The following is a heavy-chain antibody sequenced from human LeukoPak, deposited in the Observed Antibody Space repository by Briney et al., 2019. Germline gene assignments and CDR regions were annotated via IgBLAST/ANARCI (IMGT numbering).Heavy chain of an antibody. D-gene: IGHD3-22*01. CDR2: WYYGGST. Sequence: PSETLSLTCSVSGASFSSDSYYWVWLRQPPGKGLEWIGSWYYGGSTPYNPSLKSRVTVSVDTSKNQFSLRLSSVTAADTAVYFCARRPHYYDGRGPIWGQGTLVTVSS. CDR3: ARRPHYYDGRGPI. J-gene: IGHJ3*02. V-gene: IGHV4-39*07. CDR1: GASFSSDSYY.